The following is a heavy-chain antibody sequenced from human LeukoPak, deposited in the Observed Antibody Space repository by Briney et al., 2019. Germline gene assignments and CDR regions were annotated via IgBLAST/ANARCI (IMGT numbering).Heavy chain of an antibody. V-gene: IGHV4-61*08. J-gene: IGHJ4*02. CDR1: GGSVSSADYY. CDR2: IYHTGSN. Sequence: PSETLSLTCTVSGGSVSSADYYWSWIRHPPGKALEWIGYIYHTGSNNYKYSLKSRVTISLDPSENRFSLRLTSMTAADTAIYYCARESAVSFDFWGQGTLVTVSS. CDR3: ARESAVSFDF.